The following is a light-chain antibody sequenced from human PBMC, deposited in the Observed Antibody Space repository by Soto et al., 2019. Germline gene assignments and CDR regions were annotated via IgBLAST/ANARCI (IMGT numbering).Light chain of an antibody. CDR3: QQYFDGPFT. J-gene: IGKJ4*01. CDR1: QSVSSS. CDR2: GGS. V-gene: IGKV3-15*01. Sequence: ELVRTPARANLSVSPVGRATLSCRASQSVSSSVAWYQQKPGQAPRFLIYGGSTRESGVPERFSGSGSGTDFTLTISSLEAEDVAFYWCQQYFDGPFTFGGGTKVDIK.